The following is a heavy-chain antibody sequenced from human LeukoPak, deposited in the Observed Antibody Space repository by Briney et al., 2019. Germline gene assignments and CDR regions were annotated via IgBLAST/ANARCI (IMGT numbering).Heavy chain of an antibody. D-gene: IGHD6-19*01. CDR1: GDSISSGGYS. CDR2: IYYSGST. CDR3: ARGGSSPPWLDY. V-gene: IGHV4-31*03. Sequence: SQTLSLTCTVSGDSISSGGYSWTWIRQHPGKGLEWIGFIYYSGSTYYNPSLKSRVTISVDTSKNQFSLKLSSVTAADTAVYYCARGGSSPPWLDYWGQGTLVTVSS. J-gene: IGHJ4*02.